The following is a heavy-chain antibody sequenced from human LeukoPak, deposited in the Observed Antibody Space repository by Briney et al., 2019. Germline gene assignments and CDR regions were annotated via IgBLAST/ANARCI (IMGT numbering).Heavy chain of an antibody. Sequence: GGSLRLSCAASGFTFDNYRMSWVRQAPGKGLEWVSTVNADGGNTYYADSVKGRYTISRDNSKSTLILQMNSLRVEDTALYYCTKRVKYGGTWDHFADWGQGTLVTVSS. CDR1: GFTFDNYR. CDR3: TKRVKYGGTWDHFAD. CDR2: VNADGGNT. J-gene: IGHJ4*02. V-gene: IGHV3-23*01. D-gene: IGHD1-26*01.